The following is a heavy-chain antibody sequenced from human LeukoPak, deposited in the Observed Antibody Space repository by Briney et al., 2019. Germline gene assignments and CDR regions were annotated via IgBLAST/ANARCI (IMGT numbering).Heavy chain of an antibody. V-gene: IGHV4-61*02. Sequence: SETLSLTCTVSGGSLSSGSYYWRWIRQPAGKGLEWIGRIYTSGSTNYNPSLKSRVTISVDTSKNQFSLKLSSVTAADTAVYYCARERVGATNSQYYFDYWGQGTLVTVSS. J-gene: IGHJ4*02. CDR2: IYTSGST. D-gene: IGHD1-26*01. CDR1: GGSLSSGSYY. CDR3: ARERVGATNSQYYFDY.